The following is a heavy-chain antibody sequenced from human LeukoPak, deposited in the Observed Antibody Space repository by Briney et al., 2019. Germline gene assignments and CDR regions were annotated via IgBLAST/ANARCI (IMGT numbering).Heavy chain of an antibody. CDR3: AKEVYHNDSSGYYLAGFDY. V-gene: IGHV3-23*01. J-gene: IGHJ4*02. Sequence: PGGSLRLSCAASGFTFSSYAMSWVRQAPGKGLEWVSAISGSGGSTNYADSVKGRFTISRDNSKNTLYLQMNSLRAEDTAVYYCAKEVYHNDSSGYYLAGFDYWGQGTLVTVSS. CDR2: ISGSGGST. CDR1: GFTFSSYA. D-gene: IGHD3-22*01.